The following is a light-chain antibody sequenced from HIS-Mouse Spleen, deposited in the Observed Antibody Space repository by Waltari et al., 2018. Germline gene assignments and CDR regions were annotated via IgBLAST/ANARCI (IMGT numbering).Light chain of an antibody. V-gene: IGLV2-14*03. CDR1: STDVGGYNY. J-gene: IGLJ2*01. Sequence: QSALTQPAPVSGSPGQSITLSCTGTSTDVGGYNYVPWYQQHPGKAPKLMIYDVSNRPSGVSNRFSGSKSGNTASLTISGLQAEDEADYYCSSYTSSSTLVVFGGGTKLTVL. CDR2: DVS. CDR3: SSYTSSSTLVV.